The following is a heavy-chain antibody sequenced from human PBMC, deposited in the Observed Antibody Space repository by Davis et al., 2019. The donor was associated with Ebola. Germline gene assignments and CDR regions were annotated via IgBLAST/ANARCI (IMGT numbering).Heavy chain of an antibody. V-gene: IGHV7-4-1*02. J-gene: IGHJ3*02. CDR2: INTNTEIP. Sequence: ASVKVSCKASGYTFTNFAVIWVRQAPGQGLEWMGWINTNTEIPTYAQGFTGRFDFSLDTSVSTAYLQISSLKPDDTAVYYCARSKAVHDAFDIWGQGTLGTVSS. D-gene: IGHD1-1*01. CDR1: GYTFTNFA. CDR3: ARSKAVHDAFDI.